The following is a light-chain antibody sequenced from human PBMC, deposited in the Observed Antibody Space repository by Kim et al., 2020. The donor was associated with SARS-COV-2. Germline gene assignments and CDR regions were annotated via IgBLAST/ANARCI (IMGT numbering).Light chain of an antibody. CDR3: QSADSSGTYVV. V-gene: IGLV3-25*03. CDR1: ALPKQY. Sequence: PGQTARITCSGDALPKQYAYWYQQKPGQAPVLVIYKDSERPSGIPERFSGSSSGTTVTLTISGVQAEDEADYSCQSADSSGTYVVFGGGTKLTVL. J-gene: IGLJ2*01. CDR2: KDS.